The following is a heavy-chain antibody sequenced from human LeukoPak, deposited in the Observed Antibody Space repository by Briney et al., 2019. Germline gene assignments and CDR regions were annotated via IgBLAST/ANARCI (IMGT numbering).Heavy chain of an antibody. CDR1: GYTFTSYG. V-gene: IGHV1-18*01. CDR2: ISAYNGNT. D-gene: IGHD6-13*01. J-gene: IGHJ5*02. CDR3: ARANLRYSSSWYSGRWFDP. Sequence: ASVKVSCKASGYTFTSYGISWMRQAPGQGLEWMGWISAYNGNTNYAQKLQGRVTMTTDTSTSTAYMELRSLRSDDTAVYYCARANLRYSSSWYSGRWFDPWGQGTLVTVSS.